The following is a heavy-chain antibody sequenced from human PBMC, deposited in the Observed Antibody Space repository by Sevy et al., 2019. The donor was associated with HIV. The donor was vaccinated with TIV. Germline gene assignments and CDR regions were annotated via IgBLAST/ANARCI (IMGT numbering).Heavy chain of an antibody. V-gene: IGHV3-21*06. J-gene: IGHJ4*02. D-gene: IGHD3-10*01. CDR2: ISSASSYI. CDR1: GFTFNSYF. CDR3: ARGDYYGSLYYFDH. Sequence: GGSLRLSCAASGFTFNSYFMNWVRQTPGKGLEWVSSISSASSYIFYAASVKGRFTISRDNAHNSLYLEMNGLRAEEMAIYYCARGDYYGSLYYFDHWGQGILVTVSS.